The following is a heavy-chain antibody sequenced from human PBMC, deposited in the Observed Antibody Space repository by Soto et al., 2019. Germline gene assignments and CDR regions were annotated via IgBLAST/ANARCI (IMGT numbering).Heavy chain of an antibody. Sequence: ASVKVSCKTSGYTFSTYGISWVRQAPGQGLEWLGWISVYNGNTQYAQNLQGRVSLTTDTSTSTAYVELRSLRSDDTAVYYCARVPSVYFGSERTPYYYYYMDVWGRGTTVTVSS. CDR1: GYTFSTYG. D-gene: IGHD3-10*01. J-gene: IGHJ6*03. V-gene: IGHV1-18*01. CDR2: ISVYNGNT. CDR3: ARVPSVYFGSERTPYYYYYMDV.